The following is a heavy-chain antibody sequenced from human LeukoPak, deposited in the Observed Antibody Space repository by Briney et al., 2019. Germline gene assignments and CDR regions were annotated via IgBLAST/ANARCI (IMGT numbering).Heavy chain of an antibody. V-gene: IGHV1-69*05. Sequence: SVKVSRKASGGTFSSYAISWVRQAPGQGLEWMGGIIPIFGTANYAQKFQGRVTITTDESTSTAYMELSSLRSEDTAVYYCASVVPQTPHCSSTSCYKWVWFDPWGQGTLVTVSS. J-gene: IGHJ5*02. D-gene: IGHD2-2*01. CDR1: GGTFSSYA. CDR2: IIPIFGTA. CDR3: ASVVPQTPHCSSTSCYKWVWFDP.